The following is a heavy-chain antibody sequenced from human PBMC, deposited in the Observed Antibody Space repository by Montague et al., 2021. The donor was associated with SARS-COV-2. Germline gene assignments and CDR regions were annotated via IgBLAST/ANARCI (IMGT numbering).Heavy chain of an antibody. CDR3: ARVDSSGPGEY. D-gene: IGHD3-22*01. CDR2: ISDSGST. Sequence: SETLSLTCTVSGGSLNNYFWSWIRQPPGKGQEWVGYISDSGSTKYNPSLQSRVTISVDTARNQFSLKLLSVTAADTAFYYCARVDSSGPGEYWGQGILVSVSS. J-gene: IGHJ4*02. CDR1: GGSLNNYF. V-gene: IGHV4-59*08.